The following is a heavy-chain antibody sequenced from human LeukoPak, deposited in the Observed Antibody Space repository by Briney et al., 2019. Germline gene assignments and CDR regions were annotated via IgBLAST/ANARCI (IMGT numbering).Heavy chain of an antibody. CDR2: IIHIFGTA. J-gene: IGHJ4*02. CDR1: GGTFSGYA. CDR3: ARDGLLGGVWGSYRFDY. V-gene: IGHV1-69*13. Sequence: GASVKVSCKASGGTFSGYAISWVRQAPGQGLEWMGGIIHIFGTANYAQKFQGRVTITADESTSTAYMELSSLRSEDTAVYYCARDGLLGGVWGSYRFDYWGQGTLVTVSS. D-gene: IGHD3-16*02.